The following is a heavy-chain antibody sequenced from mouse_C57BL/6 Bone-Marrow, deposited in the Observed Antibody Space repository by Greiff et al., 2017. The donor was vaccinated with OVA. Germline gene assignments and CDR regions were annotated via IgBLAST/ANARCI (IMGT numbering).Heavy chain of an antibody. V-gene: IGHV1-69*01. CDR3: ARQEIYYDYDGGFAY. CDR2: IDPSDSYT. D-gene: IGHD2-4*01. Sequence: VQLQQPGAELVMPGASVKLSCKASGYTFTSYWMHWVKQRPGQGLEWIGEIDPSDSYTNYNQKFKGKSTLTVDKSSSTAYMQLSSLTSEDSAVYYCARQEIYYDYDGGFAYWGQGTLVTVSA. CDR1: GYTFTSYW. J-gene: IGHJ3*01.